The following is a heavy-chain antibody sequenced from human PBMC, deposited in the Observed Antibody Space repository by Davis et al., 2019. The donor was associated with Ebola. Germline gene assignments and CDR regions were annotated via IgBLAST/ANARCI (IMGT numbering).Heavy chain of an antibody. D-gene: IGHD3-3*01. Sequence: GESLKISCAASGFTFSSYAMHWVRQAPGKGLEWVAVISYDGSNKYYADSVKGRFTISRDNSKNTLYLQMNSLRAEDTAVYYCARVVLRQSYYYYYMDVWGKGTTVTVSS. CDR3: ARVVLRQSYYYYYMDV. J-gene: IGHJ6*03. CDR1: GFTFSSYA. V-gene: IGHV3-30-3*01. CDR2: ISYDGSNK.